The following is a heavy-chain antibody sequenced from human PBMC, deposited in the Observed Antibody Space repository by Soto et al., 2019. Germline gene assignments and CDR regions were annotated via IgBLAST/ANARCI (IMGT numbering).Heavy chain of an antibody. CDR1: GYTFTSYY. CDR2: INPSGGST. Sequence: ASVKVSCKASGYTFTSYYMHWVRQAPGQGLEWMGIINPSGGSTSYAQKFQGRVTMTRDTSTSTGYMELSSLRSEDTAVYYCAGGGDCSGRSCSSWSYYYGMDVWGQGTTVTVSS. D-gene: IGHD2-15*01. V-gene: IGHV1-46*01. J-gene: IGHJ6*02. CDR3: AGGGDCSGRSCSSWSYYYGMDV.